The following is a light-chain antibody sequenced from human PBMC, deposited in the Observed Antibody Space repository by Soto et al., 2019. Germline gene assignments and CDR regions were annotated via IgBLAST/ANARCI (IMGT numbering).Light chain of an antibody. CDR2: DAS. CDR3: QQRSNWPLT. J-gene: IGKJ4*01. CDR1: QSVSSY. V-gene: IGKV3-11*01. Sequence: EIVLTQSPATLSLSPGERATLSCRASQSVSSYLAWYQQKPGQAPRLLIYDASNRPTGIPGRFSGSGSGTDFTLTISSLESEDFAIYYCQQRSNWPLTFGGGTRWISN.